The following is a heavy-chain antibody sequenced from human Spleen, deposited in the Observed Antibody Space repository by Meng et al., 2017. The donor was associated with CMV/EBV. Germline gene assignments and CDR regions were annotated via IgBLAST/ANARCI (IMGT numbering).Heavy chain of an antibody. CDR1: GGTFSSYA. CDR3: ARRYYGSGSYYDNNWFDP. D-gene: IGHD3-10*01. CDR2: IIPILGIA. Sequence: SVKVSCKASGGTFSSYAISWVRQAPGQGLEWMGGIIPILGIANYAQKFQGRVTITADKSTSTAYMELSSLRSEDTAVYYCARRYYGSGSYYDNNWFDPWGQGTLVTVSS. J-gene: IGHJ5*02. V-gene: IGHV1-69*10.